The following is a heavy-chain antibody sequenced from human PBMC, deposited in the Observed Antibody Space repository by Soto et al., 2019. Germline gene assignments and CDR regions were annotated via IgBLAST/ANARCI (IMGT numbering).Heavy chain of an antibody. V-gene: IGHV4-59*01. CDR1: GGSISSYY. CDR2: IYYSGST. Sequence: SETLSLTCTVSGGSISSYYWSWIRQPPGKGLEWIGYIYYSGSTNYNPSLKSRVTISVDTSKNQFSLKLSSVTAADTAVYYCASSGWYLIFYYWGQGTLVTVSS. J-gene: IGHJ4*02. D-gene: IGHD6-19*01. CDR3: ASSGWYLIFYY.